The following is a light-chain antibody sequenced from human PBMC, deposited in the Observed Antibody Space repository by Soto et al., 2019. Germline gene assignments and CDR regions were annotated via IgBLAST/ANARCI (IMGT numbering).Light chain of an antibody. J-gene: IGKJ4*01. Sequence: DIQMTQSPSTLSAFVGDRVTTTCRASQSISSWLAWYQQKPGKAPKLLIYKASSLESGVPSRFSGSGSGTEFTITISSLQPDDFATYYCQQYNSYPLTFGGGTMVEI. CDR1: QSISSW. CDR3: QQYNSYPLT. V-gene: IGKV1-5*03. CDR2: KAS.